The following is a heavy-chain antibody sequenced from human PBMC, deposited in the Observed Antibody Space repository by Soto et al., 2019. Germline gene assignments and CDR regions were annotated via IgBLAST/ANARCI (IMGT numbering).Heavy chain of an antibody. D-gene: IGHD5-12*01. CDR2: IYYSGST. CDR1: GGSISSSSYY. J-gene: IGHJ4*02. V-gene: IGHV4-39*01. CDR3: ARHLVAAVMNYFDY. Sequence: SETLSLTCTVSGGSISSSSYYWGWIRQPPGKGLEWIGGIYYSGSTYYNPSLKSRVTISVDTSKNQFSLKLSSVTAADTAVYYCARHLVAAVMNYFDYWGQGTLVTVSS.